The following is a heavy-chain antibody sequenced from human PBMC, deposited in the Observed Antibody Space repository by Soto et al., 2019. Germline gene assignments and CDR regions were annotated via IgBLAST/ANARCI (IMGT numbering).Heavy chain of an antibody. CDR3: XLWEQWVSNSYYYGLDV. CDR2: ITGSGDTT. Sequence: GGSLRLSCTASGFTFSRYAMSWVRQAPGKGLQWVSTITGSGDTTYYGDSVKGRFTISRDNSKNTLYLQINSLRAEDTAVYYCXLWEQWVSNSYYYGLDVWGQGTTVTVSS. D-gene: IGHD6-19*01. V-gene: IGHV3-23*01. CDR1: GFTFSRYA. J-gene: IGHJ6*02.